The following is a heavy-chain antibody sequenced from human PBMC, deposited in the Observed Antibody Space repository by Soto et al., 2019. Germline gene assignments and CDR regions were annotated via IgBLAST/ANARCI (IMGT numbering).Heavy chain of an antibody. CDR2: IDAGNGNT. CDR1: GYTFTSYA. V-gene: IGHV1-3*01. J-gene: IGHJ4*02. D-gene: IGHD6-13*01. Sequence: QVQLVQSGAEVKKPGASVKVSCKASGYTFTSYAMHWVRQAPGQRLEWMGWIDAGNGNTKYSQKFQGRVTITRDTSASTAYMELSSLRSEDTAVYYCARSSSWYVFDYWGQGTLVTVSS. CDR3: ARSSSWYVFDY.